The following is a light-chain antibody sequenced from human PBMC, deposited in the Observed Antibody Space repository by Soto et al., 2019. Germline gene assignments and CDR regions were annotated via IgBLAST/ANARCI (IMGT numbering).Light chain of an antibody. CDR3: SSYTSSSTLV. J-gene: IGLJ1*01. CDR1: SSNVGGYNS. Sequence: QSVLTQPASVSGSPGHSIAISCTGTSSNVGGYNSVSWYQHHPGKAPKLMIYDVNYRPSGISDRFSGSKSGNTASLTISGLQAEDEADYYCSSYTSSSTLVFGTGTKVTVL. CDR2: DVN. V-gene: IGLV2-14*03.